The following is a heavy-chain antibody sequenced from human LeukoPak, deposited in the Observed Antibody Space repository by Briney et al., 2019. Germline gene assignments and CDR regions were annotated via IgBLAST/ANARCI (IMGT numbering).Heavy chain of an antibody. CDR1: GFPFNAYW. J-gene: IGHJ4*02. CDR2: IKQDGSEK. V-gene: IGHV3-7*03. CDR3: ARRYFDY. Sequence: PGGSLRLSCAASGFPFNAYWMTWVRQAPGKGLEWVANIKQDGSEKYYADSVKGLFIISRDNAKNALYLQMSSLRAEDTAIYYCARRYFDYWGQGTLVTVSS.